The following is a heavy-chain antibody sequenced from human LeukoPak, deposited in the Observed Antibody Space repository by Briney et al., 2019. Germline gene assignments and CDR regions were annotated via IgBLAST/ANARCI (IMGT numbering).Heavy chain of an antibody. V-gene: IGHV1-69*13. Sequence: ASVKVSCKASGGTFSSYAISWVRQAPGQGLEWMGGIIPIFGTANYARKFQGRVTITADESTSTAYMELSSLRSEDTAVYYCAREYCSSTSCDYYYYGMDVWGQGTTVTVSS. D-gene: IGHD2-2*01. CDR3: AREYCSSTSCDYYYYGMDV. CDR2: IIPIFGTA. J-gene: IGHJ6*02. CDR1: GGTFSSYA.